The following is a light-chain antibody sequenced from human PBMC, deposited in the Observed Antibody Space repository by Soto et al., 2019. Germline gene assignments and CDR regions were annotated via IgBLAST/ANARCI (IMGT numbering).Light chain of an antibody. CDR3: QQYSAYPGT. J-gene: IGKJ1*01. Sequence: DIQMTQSPSTLSASVGDRVTITCRASQSISTWLAWYQQKPAEAPKLLISKASSLESGIPSRFSGSRSGTEFTITISSLQPDDFASYYCQQYSAYPGTFGQGTKVEVK. CDR2: KAS. CDR1: QSISTW. V-gene: IGKV1-5*03.